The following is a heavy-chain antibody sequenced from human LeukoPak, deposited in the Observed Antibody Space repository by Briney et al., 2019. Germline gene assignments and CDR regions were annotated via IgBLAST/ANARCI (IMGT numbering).Heavy chain of an antibody. Sequence: PSETLSLTCTVSGGSISSYYWSWIRQPPGKGLEWIGYIYTSGSTNYNPSLKSRVTISVDTSKNQFSLKLSSVTAADTAVYYCARGHLLLRFLDYWGQGTLVTVSS. CDR3: ARGHLLLRFLDY. J-gene: IGHJ4*02. CDR1: GGSISSYY. V-gene: IGHV4-4*09. D-gene: IGHD3-3*01. CDR2: IYTSGST.